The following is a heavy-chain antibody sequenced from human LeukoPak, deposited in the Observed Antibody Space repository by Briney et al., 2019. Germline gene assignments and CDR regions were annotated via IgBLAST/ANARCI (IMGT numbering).Heavy chain of an antibody. CDR2: IWYDGSNK. J-gene: IGHJ3*02. Sequence: AGGSLRLSCAASGFTFSSYGMHWVRHAPGKGLEWVAVIWYDGSNKYYADSVKGRFTISRDNSKNTLYLQMNSLRAEDTAVYYCARLLGYYYDSSGYEDAFDIWGQGTMVTVSS. CDR3: ARLLGYYYDSSGYEDAFDI. CDR1: GFTFSSYG. V-gene: IGHV3-33*01. D-gene: IGHD3-22*01.